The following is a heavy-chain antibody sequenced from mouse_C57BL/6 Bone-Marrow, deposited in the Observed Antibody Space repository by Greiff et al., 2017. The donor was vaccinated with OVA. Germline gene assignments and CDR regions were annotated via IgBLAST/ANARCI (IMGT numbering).Heavy chain of an antibody. CDR1: GYTFTSYW. CDR2: IHPNSGST. D-gene: IGHD2-1*01. CDR3: ARDGNYGFAY. Sequence: QVQLQQSGAELVKPGASVKLSCKASGYTFTSYWMHWVKQRPGQGLEWIGMIHPNSGSTNYNEKFKSKATLTVDKSTSTAYMQLSSLTSEDSAVYYCARDGNYGFAYWGQGTLVTVSA. V-gene: IGHV1-64*01. J-gene: IGHJ3*01.